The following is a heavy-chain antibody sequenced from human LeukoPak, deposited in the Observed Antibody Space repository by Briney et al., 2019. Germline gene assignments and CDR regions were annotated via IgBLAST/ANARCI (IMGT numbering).Heavy chain of an antibody. D-gene: IGHD2/OR15-2a*01. Sequence: GGSLRLSCAASGFTFSSYAMSWVRQAPGKGLEWVSYISSSGSTKYYADSVKGRFTISRDNARNSLYLQMNSLRAEDTAVYFCARGGLSIMGYWGQGTLVTVSS. CDR3: ARGGLSIMGY. V-gene: IGHV3-48*01. J-gene: IGHJ4*02. CDR1: GFTFSSYA. CDR2: ISSSGSTK.